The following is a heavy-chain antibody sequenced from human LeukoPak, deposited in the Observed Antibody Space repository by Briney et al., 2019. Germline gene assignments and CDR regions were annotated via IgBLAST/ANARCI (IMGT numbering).Heavy chain of an antibody. D-gene: IGHD3-3*01. CDR1: GYSISSGYY. Sequence: SETLSLTCAVSGYSISSGYYRGWIRQPPGKGLEWIGCIYHSGSTYYNPSLKSRVTISVDTSKNQFSLKLSSVTAADTAVYYCAGADTIFGAGPGWWGQGTLVTVSS. J-gene: IGHJ4*02. V-gene: IGHV4-38-2*01. CDR3: AGADTIFGAGPGW. CDR2: IYHSGST.